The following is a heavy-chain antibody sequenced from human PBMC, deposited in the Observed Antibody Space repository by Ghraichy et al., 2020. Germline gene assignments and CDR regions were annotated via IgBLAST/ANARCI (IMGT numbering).Heavy chain of an antibody. CDR1: DFTFSSYG. Sequence: GESLNISCAASDFTFSSYGMHWVRQAPGKGLEWLALIWYDGSNKYYVDSVKGRFTISRDNSKNTLYLQMNSLRVEDTAVYYCARDRWPYCMSTNCNFGLWFDPWGQGTLVTLSS. V-gene: IGHV3-33*01. CDR3: ARDRWPYCMSTNCNFGLWFDP. CDR2: IWYDGSNK. J-gene: IGHJ5*02. D-gene: IGHD2-2*01.